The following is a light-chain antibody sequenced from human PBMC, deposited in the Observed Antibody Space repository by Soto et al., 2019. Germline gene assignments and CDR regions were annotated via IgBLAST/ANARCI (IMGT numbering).Light chain of an antibody. J-gene: IGKJ4*01. Sequence: DIQMTQSLSSLSASVGDRVTITCRASQGITNYLAWYQQKPGKTPTLLIYAASTLQSGVPSRFSGSGSGTEFTLAISSLQPEDVGTYYCQKYNIAPLTFGGGTKVDIK. V-gene: IGKV1-27*01. CDR3: QKYNIAPLT. CDR2: AAS. CDR1: QGITNY.